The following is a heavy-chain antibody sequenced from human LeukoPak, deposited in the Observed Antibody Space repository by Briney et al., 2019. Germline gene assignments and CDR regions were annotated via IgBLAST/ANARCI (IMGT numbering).Heavy chain of an antibody. CDR3: ARRAARDYYYMDV. J-gene: IGHJ6*03. CDR1: GYTFTSYY. CDR2: INPNSGGT. D-gene: IGHD6-13*01. Sequence: ASVKVSCKASGYTFTSYYMHWVRQAPGQGLEWLGWINPNSGGTNYAQKFQGRVTMTRDTSISTAYMELGRLTSDDTAVYYCARRAARDYYYMDVWGKGTTVTVSS. V-gene: IGHV1-2*02.